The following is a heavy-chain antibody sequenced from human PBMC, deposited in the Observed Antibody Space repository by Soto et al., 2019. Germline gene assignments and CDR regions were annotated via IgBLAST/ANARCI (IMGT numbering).Heavy chain of an antibody. CDR1: GFSLNTPGAG. J-gene: IGHJ4*02. D-gene: IGHD5-12*01. CDR2: IYWDDDK. Sequence: QITLKESGPALVKPTQTLTLTCTFSGFSLNTPGAGVGWIRQPPGKAPEWLALIYWDDDKRYSPSLKSRLTITKGTSENQVVLKMTNMDPVDTATYYCAHRWGKPGLPTPGPDYWGQGTLVTVSS. CDR3: AHRWGKPGLPTPGPDY. V-gene: IGHV2-5*02.